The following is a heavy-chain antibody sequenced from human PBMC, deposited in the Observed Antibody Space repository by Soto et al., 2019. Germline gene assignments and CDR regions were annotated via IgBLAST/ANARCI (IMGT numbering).Heavy chain of an antibody. CDR3: ARDSGYCSSTSCYKVV. D-gene: IGHD2-2*02. CDR2: IYSGGST. Sequence: GGSLRLSCAASGFTVSSNYMSWVRQAPGKGLEWVPVIYSGGSTYYADSVKGRFTISRDNSKNTLYLQMNSLRAEDTAVYYCARDSGYCSSTSCYKVVWGQGTLVTVSS. V-gene: IGHV3-53*01. CDR1: GFTVSSNY. J-gene: IGHJ4*02.